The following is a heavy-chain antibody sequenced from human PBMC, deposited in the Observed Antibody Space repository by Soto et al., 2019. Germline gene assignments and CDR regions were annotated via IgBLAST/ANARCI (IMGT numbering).Heavy chain of an antibody. J-gene: IGHJ4*02. Sequence: QVQLVQSGAEVKKPGASVKVSCKASGYTFTSYAMHWVRQAPGQRLEWMGWINAGNGNTKYSQKFQGRVTITRDTSASTAYMELSSLRSEDTAVYYCATWGGSSGRRDYWGQGTLVTVSS. CDR2: INAGNGNT. D-gene: IGHD6-19*01. V-gene: IGHV1-3*01. CDR1: GYTFTSYA. CDR3: ATWGGSSGRRDY.